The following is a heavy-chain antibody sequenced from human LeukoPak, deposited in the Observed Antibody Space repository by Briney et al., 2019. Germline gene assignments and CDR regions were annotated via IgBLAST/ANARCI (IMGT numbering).Heavy chain of an antibody. CDR1: GGSIKSYY. CDR2: IFYSGST. D-gene: IGHD5-24*01. V-gene: IGHV4-59*01. CDR3: AKGDAYNPSSFYGVDV. Sequence: SETLSLTCTVPGGSIKSYYRSWRRQPPPKGLEWIWDIFYSGSTNYNPSLKSRVTISVDTSKNQFSLKLPSVTAADTAVYYCAKGDAYNPSSFYGVDVWGQGTTVTVSS. J-gene: IGHJ6*02.